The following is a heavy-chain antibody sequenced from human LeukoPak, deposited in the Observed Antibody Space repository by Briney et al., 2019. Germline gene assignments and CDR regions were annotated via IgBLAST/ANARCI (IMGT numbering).Heavy chain of an antibody. J-gene: IGHJ4*02. CDR2: IYYSGGT. CDR1: GGSISRYY. Sequence: SETLSLTCTVSGGSISRYYWSWIRQPPGKGLEWIGYIYYSGGTNYTPSLKSRVTISVDTSKSQFSLKLSSVTAADTAVYYCASGSSGGNPYYFDYWGQGTLVTVSS. V-gene: IGHV4-59*01. CDR3: ASGSSGGNPYYFDY. D-gene: IGHD6-19*01.